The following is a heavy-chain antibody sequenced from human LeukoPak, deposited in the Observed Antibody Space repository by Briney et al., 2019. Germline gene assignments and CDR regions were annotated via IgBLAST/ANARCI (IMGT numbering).Heavy chain of an antibody. CDR1: GFTFYSYV. J-gene: IGHJ4*02. V-gene: IGHV3-23*01. CDR3: AKLPGRAADY. CDR2: ISDSGGGT. Sequence: GSLRLSCAASGFTFYSYVINWVRQAPGKGLEWVSGISDSGGGTYYADSVKGRFTISRDNSKNTLYLQMNSLRAEDTAVYYCAKLPGRAADYWGQGTLVTVSS.